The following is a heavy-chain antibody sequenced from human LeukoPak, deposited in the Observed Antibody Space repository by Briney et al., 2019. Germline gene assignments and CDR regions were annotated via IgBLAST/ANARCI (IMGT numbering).Heavy chain of an antibody. V-gene: IGHV4-59*01. D-gene: IGHD5-12*01. CDR1: GGSISSYY. J-gene: IGHJ6*03. CDR2: IYYSGST. CDR3: ARVKRDSEVGWLRLEGDYYYYYYMDV. Sequence: SETLSLTCTVSGGSISSYYWSWIRQPPGKGLEWIGYIYYSGSTNYNPSFKSRVTISVDTSKNQFSLKLSSVTAADTAVYYCARVKRDSEVGWLRLEGDYYYYYYMDVWGKGTTVTISS.